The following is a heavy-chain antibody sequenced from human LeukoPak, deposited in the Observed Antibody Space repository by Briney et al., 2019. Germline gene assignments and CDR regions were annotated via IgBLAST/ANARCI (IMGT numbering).Heavy chain of an antibody. D-gene: IGHD2-2*02. CDR2: INHSGST. CDR3: ARGIPLAGMDV. V-gene: IGHV4-34*01. J-gene: IGHJ6*02. Sequence: SETLSLTCAVYGESFSDYSWSWIRQPPGKGLEWIGEINHSGSTNYNPSLKSRVTMSVDTSKNQFSLKLSSMTAADTAVYYCARGIPLAGMDVWGQGTTVTVSS. CDR1: GESFSDYS.